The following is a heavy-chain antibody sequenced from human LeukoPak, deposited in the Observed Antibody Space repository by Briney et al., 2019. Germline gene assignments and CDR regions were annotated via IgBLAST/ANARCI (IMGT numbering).Heavy chain of an antibody. Sequence: ASVKVSCKASGYTFTGYYMHWVRQAPGQGLEWMGWINLNSGGTNYAQKFQGRVTMTRDTSISTAYMELSRLRSDDTAVYYCARERQGHRGRDDYWGQGTLVTVSS. J-gene: IGHJ4*02. CDR3: ARERQGHRGRDDY. V-gene: IGHV1-2*02. D-gene: IGHD6-25*01. CDR1: GYTFTGYY. CDR2: INLNSGGT.